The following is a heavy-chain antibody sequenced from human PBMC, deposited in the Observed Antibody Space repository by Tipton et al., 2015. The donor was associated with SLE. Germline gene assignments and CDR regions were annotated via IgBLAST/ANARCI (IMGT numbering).Heavy chain of an antibody. CDR2: MYSSGSS. Sequence: GLVKPSETLSLTCTVSGGSINDYYWNWIRQPAGKGLAWIGRMYSSGSSDYNPSLKSRATISVDTSKNQLSLKLTSVTAADTAVYYCAANMEGTGTPTGWGQVTRVTVSS. CDR1: GGSINDYY. CDR3: AANMEGTGTPTG. J-gene: IGHJ4*02. V-gene: IGHV4-4*07. D-gene: IGHD1-7*01.